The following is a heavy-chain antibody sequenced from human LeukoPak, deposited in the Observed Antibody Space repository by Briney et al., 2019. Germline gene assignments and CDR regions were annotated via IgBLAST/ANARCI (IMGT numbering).Heavy chain of an antibody. CDR2: ISSSSSYI. CDR3: ARGGLYKYGGTSGDY. Sequence: GGSLRLSCAASGFTFSSYSMNWVRQAPGKGLEWVSSISSSSSYIYYADSVKGRFTISRDNAENSLYLQMNSLRGDDTAVYFCARGGLYKYGGTSGDYWGQGTLVSVSS. V-gene: IGHV3-21*01. D-gene: IGHD3-10*01. J-gene: IGHJ4*02. CDR1: GFTFSSYS.